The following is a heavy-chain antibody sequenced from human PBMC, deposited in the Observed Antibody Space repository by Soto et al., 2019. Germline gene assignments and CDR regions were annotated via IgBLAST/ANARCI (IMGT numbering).Heavy chain of an antibody. D-gene: IGHD3-3*01. Sequence: GGSLRLSCAASGFTFSNAWMNWVRQAPGKGLEWVGRIKSKTDGGTTDYAAPVKGRFTISRDDSKNTLYLQMNSLKTEDTAVYYCTTAGALEWLSVGPYYYYYGMDVWGQGTTVTVSS. CDR2: IKSKTDGGTT. J-gene: IGHJ6*02. CDR3: TTAGALEWLSVGPYYYYYGMDV. V-gene: IGHV3-15*07. CDR1: GFTFSNAW.